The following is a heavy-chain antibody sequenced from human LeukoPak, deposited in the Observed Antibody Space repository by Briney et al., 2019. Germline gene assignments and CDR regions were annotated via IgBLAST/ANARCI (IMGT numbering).Heavy chain of an antibody. CDR1: GFTFNTFN. V-gene: IGHV3-21*01. J-gene: IGHJ4*02. CDR2: INSGGDYK. Sequence: GGSLRLSCAASGFTFNTFNMNWFRQAPGKGLEWVSSINSGGDYKYYADSVKGRFTTSRDNAKNSLSLQLNSLRVEDTAIYYCARGHYDVLASSYKWTPDYWGQGTLVTVSS. CDR3: ARGHYDVLASSYKWTPDY. D-gene: IGHD3-9*01.